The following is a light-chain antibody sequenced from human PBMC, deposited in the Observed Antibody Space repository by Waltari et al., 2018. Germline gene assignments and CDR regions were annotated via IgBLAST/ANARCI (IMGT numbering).Light chain of an antibody. V-gene: IGKV1-33*01. CDR1: QDITTA. CDR2: DGS. J-gene: IGKJ2*01. CDR3: QPYHSLPYT. Sequence: DIQLTQSPSSLSAAVGDRVTITCQATQDITTALIWFQQKPGNAPQLLIYDGSSLQAGVSPTFSGTGSGTAFSFTITSLQPEDSATYYCQPYHSLPYTFGRGTKLQI.